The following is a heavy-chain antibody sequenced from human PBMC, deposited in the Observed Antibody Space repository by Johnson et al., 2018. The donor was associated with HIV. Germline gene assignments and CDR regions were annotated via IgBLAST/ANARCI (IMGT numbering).Heavy chain of an antibody. CDR2: ISYDGNNK. Sequence: QVQLVESGGGVVQPGRSLRLSCAASGFTFSSYAMHWVRQAPGKGLEWVAVISYDGNNKYYADSVKGRFTISRDNSRNTLYLQMNTLRTEDTAVYYCARKQWLAKISSDAVDVWGQGTKVTVSS. V-gene: IGHV3-30-3*01. D-gene: IGHD6-19*01. CDR3: ARKQWLAKISSDAVDV. J-gene: IGHJ3*01. CDR1: GFTFSSYA.